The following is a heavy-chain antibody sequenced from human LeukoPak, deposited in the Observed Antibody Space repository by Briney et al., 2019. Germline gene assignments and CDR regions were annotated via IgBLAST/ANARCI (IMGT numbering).Heavy chain of an antibody. D-gene: IGHD5-24*01. CDR3: ARDPATLCFFGN. CDR1: GFSFCISW. CDR2: RNSDGSST. J-gene: IGHJ4*03. Sequence: GGSLRLSCAASGFSFCISWLHWVREAPGAGPVWVSRRNSDGSSTKYADSVKGRFTISRDNGKNTLYLQMDSLRIEDTAVDYCARDPATLCFFGNWGQGTLVTVSS. V-gene: IGHV3-74*03.